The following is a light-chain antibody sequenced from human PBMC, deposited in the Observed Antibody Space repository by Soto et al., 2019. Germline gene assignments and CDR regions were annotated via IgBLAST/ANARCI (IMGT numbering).Light chain of an antibody. Sequence: EIVLTQSPGTLSLSPGERATLSCGPSQSVSSSYLAWYQQKPGQAPRLLIYGASSRAAGIPDRFSGSGSGTDFTLTISRLEPEDFAVYYCQQYGTSPLTFGPGTKVDIK. J-gene: IGKJ3*01. CDR1: QSVSSSY. V-gene: IGKV3-20*01. CDR3: QQYGTSPLT. CDR2: GAS.